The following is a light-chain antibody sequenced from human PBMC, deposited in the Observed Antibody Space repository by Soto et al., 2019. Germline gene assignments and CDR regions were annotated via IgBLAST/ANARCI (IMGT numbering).Light chain of an antibody. CDR3: QSYDSSLSGSVV. V-gene: IGLV1-40*01. CDR2: GNS. Sequence: QSVLTQPPSVSEAPGQRVTISCTGSSSIIGAGYDVHWYQQLPGTAPKLLVYGNSNRPSGVPDRFSGSKSGTSASLAITGLQAEDEADYYCQSYDSSLSGSVVFGGGTKVTVL. CDR1: SSIIGAGYD. J-gene: IGLJ2*01.